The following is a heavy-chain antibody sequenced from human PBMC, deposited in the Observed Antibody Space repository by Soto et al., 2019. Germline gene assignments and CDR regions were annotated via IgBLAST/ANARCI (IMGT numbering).Heavy chain of an antibody. CDR1: GFTVSSTY. CDR3: ARLALGP. CDR2: IHTGGSA. Sequence: EVQLVESGGGLSQPGGSLRLSCAASGFTVSSTYMSWVRQAPGKGLEWVSVIHTGGSAYYAGSVEGRFTISRDNVKNTLYLQINSLRVDDTAVYYCARLALGPWGQGALVTVSS. V-gene: IGHV3-53*01. J-gene: IGHJ5*02. D-gene: IGHD3-16*01.